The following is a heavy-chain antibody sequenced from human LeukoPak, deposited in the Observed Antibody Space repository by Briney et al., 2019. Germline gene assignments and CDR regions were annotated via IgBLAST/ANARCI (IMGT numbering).Heavy chain of an antibody. Sequence: GGSLRLSCAASGLNFNDNDMDWVRQAPRKGLEWVAVIWDDGSTESVKGRFTISRDISKNMLYLQMNSLRVEDTAVYYCAKERGGQDWDFDLWGRGTLVTVSS. CDR2: IWDDGS. V-gene: IGHV3-33*06. CDR3: AKERGGQDWDFDL. D-gene: IGHD3-10*01. CDR1: GLNFNDND. J-gene: IGHJ2*01.